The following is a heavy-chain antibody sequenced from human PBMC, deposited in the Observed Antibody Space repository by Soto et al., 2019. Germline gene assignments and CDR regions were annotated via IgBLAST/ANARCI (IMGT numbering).Heavy chain of an antibody. J-gene: IGHJ6*02. V-gene: IGHV1-69*13. CDR2: IIPIFGTA. CDR1: GGTFSSHA. CDR3: ARDKLKRGYYDILTGPYPSTYYYYGMDV. Sequence: GASVKVSCKASGGTFSSHAISWVRQAPGQGLEWMGGIIPIFGTANYAQKFQGRVTITADESTSTAYMELSSLRSEDTAVYYCARDKLKRGYYDILTGPYPSTYYYYGMDVWGQGTTVTVSS. D-gene: IGHD3-9*01.